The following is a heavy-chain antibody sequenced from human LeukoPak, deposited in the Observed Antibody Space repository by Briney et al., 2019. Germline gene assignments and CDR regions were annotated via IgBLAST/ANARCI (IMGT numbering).Heavy chain of an antibody. V-gene: IGHV5-10-1*01. J-gene: IGHJ4*02. Sequence: GESLKISCKGSGYSFTSYWISWMRQMPGKGLEWMGRIDPSDSYTNYSPSFQGHVTISADKSISTAYLQWSSLKASDTAMYYCARLTLGYCSSTSCRHPFDYWGQGTLVTVSS. CDR2: IDPSDSYT. CDR3: ARLTLGYCSSTSCRHPFDY. CDR1: GYSFTSYW. D-gene: IGHD2-2*01.